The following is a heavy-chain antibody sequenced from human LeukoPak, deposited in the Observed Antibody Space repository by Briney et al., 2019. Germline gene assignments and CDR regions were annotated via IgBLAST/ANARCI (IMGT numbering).Heavy chain of an antibody. CDR2: ISSSGSTI. CDR3: ARVPGLDYYYYYMDV. D-gene: IGHD6-6*01. V-gene: IGHV3-11*04. Sequence: GGSLRLSCAASGFTFSDYYMSWIRQAPGKGLEWVSCISSSGSTIYYADSVKGRFTISRDNAKNSLYLQMNSLRAEDTAVYYCARVPGLDYYYYYMDVWGKGTTVTVSS. J-gene: IGHJ6*03. CDR1: GFTFSDYY.